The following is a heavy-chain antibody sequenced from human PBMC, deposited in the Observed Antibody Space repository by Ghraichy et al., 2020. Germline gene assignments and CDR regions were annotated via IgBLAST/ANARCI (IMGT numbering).Heavy chain of an antibody. CDR2: IIPIFGTA. CDR3: ARLASSGYYPFDY. J-gene: IGHJ4*02. V-gene: IGHV1-69*13. CDR1: GGTFSSYA. Sequence: SVKVSCKASGGTFSSYAISWVRQAPGQGLEWMGGIIPIFGTANYAQKFQGRVTITADESTSTAYMELSSLRSEDTAVYYCARLASSGYYPFDYWGQGTLVTVSS. D-gene: IGHD3-22*01.